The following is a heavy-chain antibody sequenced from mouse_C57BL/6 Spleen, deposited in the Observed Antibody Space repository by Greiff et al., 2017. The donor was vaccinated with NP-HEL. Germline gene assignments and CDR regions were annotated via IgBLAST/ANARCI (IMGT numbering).Heavy chain of an antibody. V-gene: IGHV5-4*01. CDR2: ISDGGSYT. Sequence: DVRLVESGGGLVKPGGSLKLSCAASGFTFSSYAMSWVRQTPEKRLEWVATISDGGSYTYYPDNVKGRFTISRDNAKNNLYLQMSHLKSEDTAMYYCARDEEDYGCLFAYWGQGTLVTVSA. D-gene: IGHD1-1*02. CDR1: GFTFSSYA. CDR3: ARDEEDYGCLFAY. J-gene: IGHJ3*01.